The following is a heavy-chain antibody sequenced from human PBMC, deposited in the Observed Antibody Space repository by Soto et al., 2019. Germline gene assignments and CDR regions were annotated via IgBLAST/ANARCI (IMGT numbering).Heavy chain of an antibody. CDR3: AKDLDPTGIVVVPAAIRA. V-gene: IGHV3-23*01. Sequence: EVQLLESGGGLVQPGGSLRLSCAASGFTFSSYAMSCVRQAPGKGLEWVSAISGSGGSTYYADSVKGRFTISRDNSKNTLYLQMNSLRAEDTAVYYCAKDLDPTGIVVVPAAIRAWGQGTLVTVSS. CDR2: ISGSGGST. D-gene: IGHD2-2*01. CDR1: GFTFSSYA. J-gene: IGHJ5*02.